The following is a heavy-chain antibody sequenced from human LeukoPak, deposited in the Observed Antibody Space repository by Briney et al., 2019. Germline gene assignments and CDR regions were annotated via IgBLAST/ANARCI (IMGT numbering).Heavy chain of an antibody. CDR1: GGTFSSYA. Sequence: GASVSVSCKASGGTFSSYAMSWVRQAPGRGLEWVGRIIPILGIANYAQKFQGRVTITADKFTSTAYMELSSLRSEDTAVYYCANEGERSYWYFDLWSRGTLVTVSP. CDR3: ANEGERSYWYFDL. J-gene: IGHJ2*01. V-gene: IGHV1-69*04. CDR2: IIPILGIA. D-gene: IGHD1-1*01.